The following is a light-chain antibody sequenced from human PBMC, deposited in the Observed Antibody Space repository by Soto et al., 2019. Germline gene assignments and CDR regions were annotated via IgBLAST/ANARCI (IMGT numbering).Light chain of an antibody. CDR1: SSDVGGYDS. J-gene: IGLJ1*01. Sequence: QSALTQPRSVSGSPGQSVTISCTGTSSDVGGYDSVSWHQQHPGKAPKLMIYDVNKWPSGVPDRFSGSKSGNTASLSISGLQADDEADYYCCSYAGRSTSVFGTGTKVTVL. CDR2: DVN. CDR3: CSYAGRSTSV. V-gene: IGLV2-11*01.